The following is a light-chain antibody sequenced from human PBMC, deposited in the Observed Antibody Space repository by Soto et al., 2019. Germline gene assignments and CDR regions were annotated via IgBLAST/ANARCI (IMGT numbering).Light chain of an antibody. CDR3: SSYTGSSTYVV. V-gene: IGLV2-14*01. J-gene: IGLJ2*01. Sequence: QSAPTQPASVSRSPGQSITISCTGTSSDVGGYNYVSWYQQHPGKAPKLMIYDVSNRPSGVSNRFSGSKSANTASLTISGLQAEDEAHYYCSSYTGSSTYVVFGGGTKLTVL. CDR1: SSDVGGYNY. CDR2: DVS.